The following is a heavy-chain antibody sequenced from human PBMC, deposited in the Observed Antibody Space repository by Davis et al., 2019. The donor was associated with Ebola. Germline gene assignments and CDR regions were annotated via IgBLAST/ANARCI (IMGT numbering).Heavy chain of an antibody. D-gene: IGHD2-21*01. CDR3: ARDLCGGDCYYFDY. V-gene: IGHV3-30*03. J-gene: IGHJ4*02. CDR1: GFTFSSYG. Sequence: PGGSLRLSCAASGFTFSSYGMHWVRQAPGKGLEWVAVISYDGSNKYYADSVKGRFTISRDNSKNTLYLQMNSLRAEDTAVYYCARDLCGGDCYYFDYWGQGTLVTVSS. CDR2: ISYDGSNK.